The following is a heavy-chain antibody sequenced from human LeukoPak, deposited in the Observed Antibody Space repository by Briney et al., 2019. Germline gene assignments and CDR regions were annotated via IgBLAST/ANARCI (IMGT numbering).Heavy chain of an antibody. J-gene: IGHJ5*02. V-gene: IGHV1-46*01. CDR2: INPSGGST. CDR3: ARTLTLPNWFDP. D-gene: IGHD2-21*02. CDR1: GYTFTSYY. Sequence: ASVKVSCKASGYTFTSYYLHWVRQAPGQGLEWMGIINPSGGSTSYAQKFQGRVTMTRDTSTSTVYMEPSSLRSEDTAVYYCARTLTLPNWFDPWGQGTLVTVSS.